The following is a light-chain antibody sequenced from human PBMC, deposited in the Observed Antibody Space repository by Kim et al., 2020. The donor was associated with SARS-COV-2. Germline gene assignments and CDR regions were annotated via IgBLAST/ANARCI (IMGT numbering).Light chain of an antibody. V-gene: IGLV3-1*01. CDR2: QDT. Sequence: SYELTQPPSVSVSPGQTATISCSADGLTNEYVCWYQQKPGQSPVLVIYQDTKRPSGIPERFSGSNSGNTATLTISGTQPMDEADYYCQAWDSSNWVFGGGTQLTVL. CDR1: GLTNEY. J-gene: IGLJ3*02. CDR3: QAWDSSNWV.